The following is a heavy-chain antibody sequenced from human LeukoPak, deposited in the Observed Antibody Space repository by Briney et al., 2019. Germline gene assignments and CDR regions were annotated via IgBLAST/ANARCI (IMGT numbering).Heavy chain of an antibody. D-gene: IGHD3-10*01. J-gene: IGHJ4*02. Sequence: SETLSLTCTVSGGSISSYYWNWIRQPAGKGLEWIGRITSSRTTNYNPSLKSRLTMSVDTSKNQFSLRLSSVTAADTAVYYCARDSGSGNYKGWGQGTLVTVSS. CDR2: ITSSRTT. V-gene: IGHV4-4*07. CDR3: ARDSGSGNYKG. CDR1: GGSISSYY.